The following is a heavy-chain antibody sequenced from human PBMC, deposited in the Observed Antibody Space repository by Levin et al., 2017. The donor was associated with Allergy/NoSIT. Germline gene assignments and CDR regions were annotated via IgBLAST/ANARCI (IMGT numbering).Heavy chain of an antibody. CDR2: ISSSSGYV. Sequence: PGGSLRLSCAASGFTFSSFGMNWVRQAPGKGLEWVSSISSSSGYVYYADSVKGRFTISRDNAKHSLYLQMNTLRADDTAVYYCVRDHWGHDFWSGSYYYGMDVWGQGTTVTVSS. CDR3: VRDHWGHDFWSGSYYYGMDV. CDR1: GFTFSSFG. V-gene: IGHV3-21*01. D-gene: IGHD3-3*01. J-gene: IGHJ6*02.